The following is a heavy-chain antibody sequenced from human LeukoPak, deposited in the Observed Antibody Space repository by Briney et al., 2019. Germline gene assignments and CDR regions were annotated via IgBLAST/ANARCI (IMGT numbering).Heavy chain of an antibody. CDR1: GGSISGHW. CDR2: IESTGRL. J-gene: IGHJ6*03. CDR3: ARPTATPAGDYHYHYIHV. Sequence: SSETLSLTCTVSGGSISGHWWSWIRRPPGKGLEWLGDIESTGRLNDNPSLRSQVTLSVDTSKNQFSLKVTSVTAADTAVYYCARPTATPAGDYHYHYIHVWGKGNTFTVSS. D-gene: IGHD2-21*01. V-gene: IGHV4-4*09.